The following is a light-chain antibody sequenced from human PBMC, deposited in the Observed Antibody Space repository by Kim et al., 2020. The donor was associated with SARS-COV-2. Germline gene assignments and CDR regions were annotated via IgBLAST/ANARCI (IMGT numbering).Light chain of an antibody. CDR3: QQYHSYSIT. V-gene: IGKV1-5*03. Sequence: AAVGDRVTITCRASQYVGKSLAWYQQKPGRAPTLLIYEASTLDTGVPLRFSGGASGTDFTLTISRLQLDDFATYYCQQYHSYSITFGQGTKVDIK. CDR1: QYVGKS. CDR2: EAS. J-gene: IGKJ1*01.